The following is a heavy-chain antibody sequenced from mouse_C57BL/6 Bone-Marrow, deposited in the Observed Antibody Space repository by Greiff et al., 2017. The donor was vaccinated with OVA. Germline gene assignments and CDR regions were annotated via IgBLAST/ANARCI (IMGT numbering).Heavy chain of an antibody. CDR2: IYPRSGNT. J-gene: IGHJ1*03. V-gene: IGHV1-81*01. Sequence: QVQLKQSGAELARPGASEKLSCKASGYTFTSYGISWVKQRTGQGLEWIGEIYPRSGNTYYNEKFKGKATLTADKSASTAYMELRSLTSEDSAVYFCARRGRWLLLWYYDVWGTGTTVTVSS. CDR3: ARRGRWLLLWYYDV. D-gene: IGHD2-3*01. CDR1: GYTFTSYG.